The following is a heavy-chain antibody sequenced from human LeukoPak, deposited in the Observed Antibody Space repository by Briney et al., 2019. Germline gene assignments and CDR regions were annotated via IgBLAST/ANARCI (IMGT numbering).Heavy chain of an antibody. D-gene: IGHD3-10*01. J-gene: IGHJ4*02. CDR1: GFTFDDYG. CDR3: ARAAPYYYGSGSYIR. V-gene: IGHV3-20*04. CDR2: INWNGGST. Sequence: PGGSLRLSCAASGFTFDDYGMSWVRQAPGKGLEWVSGINWNGGSTGYADSVKGRFNISRDNAKNSLYLQMNSLRAEDTALYYCARAAPYYYGSGSYIRWGQGTLVTVSS.